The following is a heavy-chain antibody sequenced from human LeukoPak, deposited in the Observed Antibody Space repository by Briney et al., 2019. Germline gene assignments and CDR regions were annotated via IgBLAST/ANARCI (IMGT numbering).Heavy chain of an antibody. CDR1: GFTFSDYY. V-gene: IGHV3-11*04. J-gene: IGHJ1*01. CDR3: ARVPITLAGTKDAKYFQH. CDR2: ISSSGSTI. D-gene: IGHD6-19*01. Sequence: SGGSLRLSCAASGFTFSDYYMSWIRQAPGKGLEWVSYISSSGSTIYYADSVKGRFTISRDNAKNSLYLQMNSLRAEDTAVYYCARVPITLAGTKDAKYFQHWGQGTLVTVSS.